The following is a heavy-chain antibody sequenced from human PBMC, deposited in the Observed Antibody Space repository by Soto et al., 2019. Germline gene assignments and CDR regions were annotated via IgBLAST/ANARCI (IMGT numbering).Heavy chain of an antibody. CDR1: GFTFSSYG. D-gene: IGHD3-10*01. Sequence: GGSLRLSCAASGFTFSSYGMHWVRQAPGKGLEWVAVISYDGSNKYYADSVKGRFTISRDNSKNTLYLQMNSLRAEDTAVYYCAKLLWFGELLNNWFDPWGQGTLVTVSS. CDR3: AKLLWFGELLNNWFDP. J-gene: IGHJ5*02. CDR2: ISYDGSNK. V-gene: IGHV3-30*18.